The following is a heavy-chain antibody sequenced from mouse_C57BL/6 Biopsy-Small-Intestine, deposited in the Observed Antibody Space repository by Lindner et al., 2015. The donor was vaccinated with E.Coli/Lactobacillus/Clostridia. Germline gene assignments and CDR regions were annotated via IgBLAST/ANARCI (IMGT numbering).Heavy chain of an antibody. CDR2: IYPGDGDS. CDR3: ARKGGAMDY. J-gene: IGHJ4*01. V-gene: IGHV1-80*01. Sequence: VQLQESGAELVKPGASVKISCKGSGYTFSNYWMNWVKQRPGKGLEWIGQIYPGDGDSNYNDKFKGKATLTADKSSSTAYMQLSNLTSEDSAVYFCARKGGAMDYWGQGTSVTVSS. CDR1: GYTFSNYW.